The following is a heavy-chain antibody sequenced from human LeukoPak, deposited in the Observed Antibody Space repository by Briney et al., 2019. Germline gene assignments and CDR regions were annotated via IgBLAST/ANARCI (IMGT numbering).Heavy chain of an antibody. CDR2: INHSGST. V-gene: IGHV4-39*07. Sequence: SETLSLTCTVSGGSISSSSYYWSWIRQPPGKGLEWIGEINHSGSTNYNPSLKSRVTISVDTSKNQFSLKLSSVTAADTAVYYCARGGTGYYGSGRTYYFDYWGQGTLVTVSS. J-gene: IGHJ4*02. CDR3: ARGGTGYYGSGRTYYFDY. D-gene: IGHD3-10*01. CDR1: GGSISSSSYY.